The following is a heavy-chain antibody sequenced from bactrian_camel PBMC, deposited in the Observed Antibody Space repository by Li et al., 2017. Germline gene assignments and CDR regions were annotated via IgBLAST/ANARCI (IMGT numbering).Heavy chain of an antibody. CDR3: AADSGWAAYCSLVRGSGYEYHY. D-gene: IGHD3*01. CDR1: GFTFSSYW. CDR2: INTGGGTT. V-gene: IGHV3S1*01. Sequence: HVQLVESGGGLVQPGGSLRLSCAASGFTFSSYWMYWVRQAPGKGLEWVSAINTGGGTTYYADSAKGRFTISRDNAKNTLYLKMNSLKPEDTAMYYCAADSGWAAYCSLVRGSGYEYHYWGQGTQVTVS. J-gene: IGHJ4*01.